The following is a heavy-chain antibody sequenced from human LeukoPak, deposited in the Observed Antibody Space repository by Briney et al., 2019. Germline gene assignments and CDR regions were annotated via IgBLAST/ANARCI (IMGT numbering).Heavy chain of an antibody. J-gene: IGHJ4*02. CDR2: IKEDGSEK. D-gene: IGHD1-1*01. CDR1: GFTFRNYW. Sequence: GGSLRLSCAASGFTFRNYWMSWVRQAPGKGLEWVANIKEDGSEKYYVDSVKGRFTISRDNAEISLYLQMNSLRAEDTAVYYCGRTGDLSDYWGQGTLVTVSS. V-gene: IGHV3-7*01. CDR3: GRTGDLSDY.